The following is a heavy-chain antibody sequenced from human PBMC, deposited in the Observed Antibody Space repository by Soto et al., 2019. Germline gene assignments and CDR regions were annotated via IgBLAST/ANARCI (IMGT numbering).Heavy chain of an antibody. V-gene: IGHV1-3*04. CDR3: ARAISGYVT. D-gene: IGHD5-12*01. Sequence: QVQLVQSGAEVKKPGASVKVSCKASGITYTTYAIHWVRQAPGQGLEWMGWINTGNGNTRYSQRFQGRVTLTTDTSANTAYMDLSSLPSEDTAVYYCARAISGYVTWGQGTLITVSS. CDR2: INTGNGNT. CDR1: GITYTTYA. J-gene: IGHJ5*02.